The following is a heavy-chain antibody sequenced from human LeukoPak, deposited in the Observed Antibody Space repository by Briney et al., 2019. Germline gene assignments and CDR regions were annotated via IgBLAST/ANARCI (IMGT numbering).Heavy chain of an antibody. CDR1: GFTFSSYA. CDR2: ISGSAGST. V-gene: IGHV3-23*01. Sequence: GSLRLSCAASGFTFSSYAMSWVRQAPGKGLEWVSTISGSAGSTYYADSVKGRFTISRDNSQNTLYLQMNSLRADDSAVYYCARSGIAVRFFDYWGQGTLVTVSS. J-gene: IGHJ4*02. D-gene: IGHD6-19*01. CDR3: ARSGIAVRFFDY.